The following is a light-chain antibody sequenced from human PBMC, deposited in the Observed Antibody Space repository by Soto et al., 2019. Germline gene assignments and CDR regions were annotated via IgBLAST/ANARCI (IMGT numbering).Light chain of an antibody. CDR3: LHYKDWPRWT. V-gene: IGKV3-15*01. J-gene: IGKJ1*01. CDR2: GAS. CDR1: QSVSNN. Sequence: EIVLTQSPATLSVSPGERATLSCRASQSVSNNLAWYQQQPGQTPRLLIYGASTTATGVPARFSGSGSGTEFTLTISSLQSEDFAGYYCLHYKDWPRWTFGQGTKVEVK.